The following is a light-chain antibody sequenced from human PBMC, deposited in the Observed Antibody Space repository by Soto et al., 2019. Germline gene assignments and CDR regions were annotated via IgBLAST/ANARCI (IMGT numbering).Light chain of an antibody. V-gene: IGKV3D-20*02. CDR2: GAS. Sequence: EIVLTQSPGTLSLSPGERATLSCRASQSVSSSYLAWYQQKPGQAPRLLIYGASTRATGIPSRFSGSGSGTEFTLTISSLQSEDFAVYYCQQRSIWPRNTFGLGTKVDI. CDR1: QSVSSSY. J-gene: IGKJ2*01. CDR3: QQRSIWPRNT.